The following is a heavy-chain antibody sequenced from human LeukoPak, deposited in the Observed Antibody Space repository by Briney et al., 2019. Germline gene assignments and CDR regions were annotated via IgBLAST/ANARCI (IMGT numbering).Heavy chain of an antibody. CDR3: AREYSSGWYSVGDY. Sequence: TGGSLRLSCAASGFTFSTYWMTWVRQAPGKGLEWVAVLSSDGTTKYYADSVKGRFTISRDNSKNTLYLQMNSLRAEDTAVYYCAREYSSGWYSVGDYWGQGTLVTVSS. J-gene: IGHJ4*02. D-gene: IGHD6-19*01. V-gene: IGHV3-30*03. CDR1: GFTFSTYW. CDR2: LSSDGTTK.